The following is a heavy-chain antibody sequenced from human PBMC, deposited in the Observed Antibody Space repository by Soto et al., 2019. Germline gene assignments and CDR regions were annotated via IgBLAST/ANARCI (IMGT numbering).Heavy chain of an antibody. J-gene: IGHJ5*02. Sequence: QVQLQQWGAGLLKPSETLSLTCAVYGGSFSGYYWSWIRQPPGKGLEWIGEINHSGSTNYNPSLKSRVPISVDTSKNQFSLKLSSVTAADTAVYYCARGIAAAGIPWFDPWGQGTLVTVSS. V-gene: IGHV4-34*01. CDR2: INHSGST. CDR1: GGSFSGYY. D-gene: IGHD6-13*01. CDR3: ARGIAAAGIPWFDP.